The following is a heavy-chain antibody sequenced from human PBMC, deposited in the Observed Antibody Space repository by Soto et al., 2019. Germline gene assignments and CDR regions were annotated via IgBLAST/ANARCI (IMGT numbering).Heavy chain of an antibody. CDR1: GFTFSSYA. CDR3: AKGRSYYYYYGVDV. Sequence: LRLSCAASGFTFSSYAMGWVRQAPGKGLEWVSDIIDSGGSTYYADSVKGRFTTSRDNSKSTLYLQMNSLRAEDTALYYCAKGRSYYYYYGVDVWGQGTTVTVSS. J-gene: IGHJ6*02. V-gene: IGHV3-23*01. CDR2: IIDSGGST.